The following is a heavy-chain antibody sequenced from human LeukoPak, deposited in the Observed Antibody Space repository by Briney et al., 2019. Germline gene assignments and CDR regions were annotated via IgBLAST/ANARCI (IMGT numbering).Heavy chain of an antibody. CDR1: GFTFSSYE. V-gene: IGHV3-48*03. D-gene: IGHD3-16*01. CDR3: AKKGGDYYYYYYMDV. Sequence: GGSLRLSCAASGFTFSSYEMNWVRQAPGKGLEWVSYISSSGSTIYYADPVKGRFTISRDNAKNTLYLQMNSLRAEDTAVYYCAKKGGDYYYYYYMDVWGKGTTVTVSS. CDR2: ISSSGSTI. J-gene: IGHJ6*03.